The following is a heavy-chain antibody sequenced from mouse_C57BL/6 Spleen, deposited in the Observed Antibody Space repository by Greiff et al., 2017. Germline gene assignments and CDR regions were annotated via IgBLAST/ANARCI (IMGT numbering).Heavy chain of an antibody. D-gene: IGHD1-1*01. Sequence: QVQLQQPGAELVKPGASVKLSCKASGYTFTSYWMQWVKQRPGQGLEWIGEIDPSDSYSNYNQKFKGKATLTVHTSSSTAYMQPSSLTSEDSAVYYCARSDYYVSGAYGPQGTLVTVSA. CDR2: IDPSDSYS. V-gene: IGHV1-50*01. CDR1: GYTFTSYW. J-gene: IGHJ3*01. CDR3: ARSDYYVSGAY.